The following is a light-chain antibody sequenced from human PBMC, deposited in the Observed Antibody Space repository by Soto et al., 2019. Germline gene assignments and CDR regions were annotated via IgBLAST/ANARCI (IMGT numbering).Light chain of an antibody. V-gene: IGLV1-40*01. CDR2: ANI. Sequence: QSLLTQPPSVSGAPGQRVTISCTGSSSNIGAGYDVHWYQQRPGAAPKLLISANINRPSGVPDRFSGSKSGTSASLALTGLQADDEGDYYCQSYDSTRSARYVFGTGTKLTVL. J-gene: IGLJ1*01. CDR3: QSYDSTRSARYV. CDR1: SSNIGAGYD.